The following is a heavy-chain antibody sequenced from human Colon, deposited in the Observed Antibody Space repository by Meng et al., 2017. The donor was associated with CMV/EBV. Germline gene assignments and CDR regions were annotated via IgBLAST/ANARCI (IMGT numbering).Heavy chain of an antibody. CDR2: IYYSGST. CDR1: ISSRGYY. J-gene: IGHJ5*02. D-gene: IGHD2-2*01. CDR3: AREGYCSSTSCYEAEPFDP. Sequence: ISSRGYYWSWIRQHPGKGLEWIGYIYYSGSTYYNPSLKSRVTISVDTSKNQFSLKLSSVTAADTAVYYCAREGYCSSTSCYEAEPFDPWGQGTLVTVSS. V-gene: IGHV4-31*02.